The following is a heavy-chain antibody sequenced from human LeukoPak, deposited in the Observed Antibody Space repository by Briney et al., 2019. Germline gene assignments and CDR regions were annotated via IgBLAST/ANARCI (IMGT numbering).Heavy chain of an antibody. J-gene: IGHJ4*02. CDR3: ARTVGDGDYGDLPFDY. CDR1: GYTFTGYY. V-gene: IGHV1-2*02. D-gene: IGHD4-17*01. Sequence: GASVKVSCKASGYTFTGYYMHGVRQAPGQGLEWMGWINPNSGGTNYAQKFQGRVTMTRDTSISTAYMELSRLRSDDTAVYYCARTVGDGDYGDLPFDYWGQGTLVTVSS. CDR2: INPNSGGT.